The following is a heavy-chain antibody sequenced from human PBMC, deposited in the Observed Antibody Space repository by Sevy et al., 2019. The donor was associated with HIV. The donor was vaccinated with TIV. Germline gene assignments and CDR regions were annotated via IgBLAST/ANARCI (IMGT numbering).Heavy chain of an antibody. D-gene: IGHD6-13*01. V-gene: IGHV3-30-3*01. CDR1: GFAFSSHA. CDR2: ISYEGTET. Sequence: GGSLRLSCAASGFAFSSHAMHWVRQAPGKGLEWVAVISYEGTETFYAASVEGRFTISRDNSKNMLSLQINILRPEDTAVYYCARDVGYSIKWYPLYWGHGTLVTVSS. J-gene: IGHJ4*01. CDR3: ARDVGYSIKWYPLY.